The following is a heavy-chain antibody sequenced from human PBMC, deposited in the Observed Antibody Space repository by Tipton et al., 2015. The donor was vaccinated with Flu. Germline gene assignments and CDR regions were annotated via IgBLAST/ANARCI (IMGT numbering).Heavy chain of an antibody. J-gene: IGHJ5*02. D-gene: IGHD6-19*01. V-gene: IGHV4-59*01. CDR1: GGSISYSY. CDR2: IHYSGNT. CDR3: AREVSAGAESSSGWYPNWFDP. Sequence: TLSLTCSVSGGSISYSYWSWIRQPPGRGLEWIGYIHYSGNTNYNRTLKSRVTMSVDTSKNQFSLKLSSVTAADTAVYYCAREVSAGAESSSGWYPNWFDPWGQGTLVTVSS.